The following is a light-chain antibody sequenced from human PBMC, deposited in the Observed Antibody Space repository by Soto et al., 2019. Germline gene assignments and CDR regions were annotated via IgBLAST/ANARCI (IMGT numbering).Light chain of an antibody. J-gene: IGLJ1*01. V-gene: IGLV1-44*01. Sequence: QSVLTQPPSTSGTPGQRVTISCSGSSSNIGSNTVNWYQQLPGAAPKLLIYSNDQRPSGVPDRLSGSKSGTSASLAFSGLQSEDEADYYCSSYIRRTSFEYVFGTGTKLTVL. CDR2: SND. CDR3: SSYIRRTSFEYV. CDR1: SSNIGSNT.